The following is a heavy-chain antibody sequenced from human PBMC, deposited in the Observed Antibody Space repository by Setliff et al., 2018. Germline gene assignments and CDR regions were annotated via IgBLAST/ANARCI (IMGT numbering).Heavy chain of an antibody. CDR2: IYRTGTT. J-gene: IGHJ3*02. CDR3: ARGGDSGSYFLANHDAFDI. Sequence: PSETLSLTCGVSGYSISSGYYWGWIRQPPGKGLEWIGSIYRTGTTHYNPSLKSRVTMSVDTSKNQFSLKLSSVTAADTAVYYCARGGDSGSYFLANHDAFDIWGQGTMVTVSS. D-gene: IGHD1-26*01. CDR1: GYSISSGYY. V-gene: IGHV4-38-2*01.